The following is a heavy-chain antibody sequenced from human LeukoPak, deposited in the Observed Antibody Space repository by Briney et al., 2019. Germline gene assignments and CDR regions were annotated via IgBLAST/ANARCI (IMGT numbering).Heavy chain of an antibody. CDR1: GFTFSSYG. D-gene: IGHD6-13*01. V-gene: IGHV3-30*02. CDR3: AKLRGIAAAGGENNWFDP. CDR2: IRYDGSNK. Sequence: GGSLRLSFAASGFTFSSYGMRWVRQAPGKGLGWVAFIRYDGSNKYYADSVKGRFTISRDNSKNTLYLQMDSLRAEDTAVYYCAKLRGIAAAGGENNWFDPWGQGTLVTVSS. J-gene: IGHJ5*02.